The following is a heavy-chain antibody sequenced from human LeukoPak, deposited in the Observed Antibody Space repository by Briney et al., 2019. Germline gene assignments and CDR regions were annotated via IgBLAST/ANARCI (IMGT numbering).Heavy chain of an antibody. V-gene: IGHV3-74*01. J-gene: IGHJ6*02. CDR3: ARDFGPYGMDV. CDR2: INSDGSTT. CDR1: GFTFSSYG. Sequence: GGSLRLSCAGSGFTFSSYGMHWVRQAPGTGLVWVSRINSDGSTTNYADSVKGRFTISRDNAMSTLYLQMNSLRAEDTAVYYCARDFGPYGMDVWGQGTTVTVSS. D-gene: IGHD3-16*01.